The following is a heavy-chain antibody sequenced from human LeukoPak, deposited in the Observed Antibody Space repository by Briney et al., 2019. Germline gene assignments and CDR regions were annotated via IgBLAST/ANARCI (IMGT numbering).Heavy chain of an antibody. Sequence: PSETLSLTCTVSGGSISSSSYYWGWIRQPPGKGLEWIGSIYYSGSTYYNPSLKSRVTISIDTSRNQFSLRLNSVAAADTAVYFCARGLSSTRRESDYWGQGTLVTVST. J-gene: IGHJ4*02. CDR3: ARGLSSTRRESDY. D-gene: IGHD2-2*01. CDR1: GGSISSSSYY. CDR2: IYYSGST. V-gene: IGHV4-39*07.